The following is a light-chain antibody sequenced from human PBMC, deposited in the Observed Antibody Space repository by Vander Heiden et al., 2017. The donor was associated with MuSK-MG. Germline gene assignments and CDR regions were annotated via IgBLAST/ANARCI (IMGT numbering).Light chain of an antibody. V-gene: IGLV2-11*01. CDR2: DVS. CDR1: SSDVGGYNY. Sequence: QSALTQPRSVSGSPGQSVTIPCTGTSSDVGGYNYVSWYQQHPGKAPKLMIYDVSQRPSGVPDRFSGSKSGNTASLTISGLQAEDEADYYCCSYAGSFVVFGGGTKLTVL. CDR3: CSYAGSFVV. J-gene: IGLJ2*01.